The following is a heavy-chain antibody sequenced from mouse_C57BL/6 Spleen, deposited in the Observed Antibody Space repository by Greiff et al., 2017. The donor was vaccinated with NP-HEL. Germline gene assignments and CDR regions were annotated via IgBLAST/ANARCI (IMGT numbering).Heavy chain of an antibody. CDR3: ARSRGDGYSLDY. CDR2: IDPSDSET. V-gene: IGHV1-52*01. Sequence: QVQLQQPGAELVRPGSSVKLSCKASGYTFTSYWMHWVKQRPIQGLEWIGNIDPSDSETHYNQKFKDKTTLTVDKSSSTAYMQLSSLTSEDSAVYYCARSRGDGYSLDYWGQGTTLTVSS. J-gene: IGHJ2*01. CDR1: GYTFTSYW. D-gene: IGHD2-3*01.